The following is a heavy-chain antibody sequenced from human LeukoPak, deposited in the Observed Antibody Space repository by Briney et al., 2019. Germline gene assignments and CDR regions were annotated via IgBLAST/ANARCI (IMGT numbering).Heavy chain of an antibody. D-gene: IGHD4-23*01. CDR1: GFTFDDYG. CDR3: ARAPVVDFYYYYYMDV. J-gene: IGHJ6*03. Sequence: GGSLRLSCAASGFTFDDYGMNWVRQAPGKRLEWVSGINWNGDNTNYADSVKGRFTISRDNAKNSLYLQMNSLRAEDLALYYCARAPVVDFYYYYYMDVWGKGTTVTVSS. V-gene: IGHV3-20*04. CDR2: INWNGDNT.